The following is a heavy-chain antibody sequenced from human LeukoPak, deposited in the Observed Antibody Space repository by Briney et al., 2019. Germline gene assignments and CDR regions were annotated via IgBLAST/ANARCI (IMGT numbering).Heavy chain of an antibody. D-gene: IGHD1-14*01. V-gene: IGHV5-51*01. CDR1: GYRFTSYW. J-gene: IGHJ3*02. CDR3: ARHRSPGMGTTADAFDI. Sequence: GESLKISCKDSGYRFTSYWIGWVRQMPGKGLEWMGIIYPGDSATRYSPSFQGRVTISADRSISTAYLQWSSLKASDTAIYYCARHRSPGMGTTADAFDIWGQGTTVSVSS. CDR2: IYPGDSAT.